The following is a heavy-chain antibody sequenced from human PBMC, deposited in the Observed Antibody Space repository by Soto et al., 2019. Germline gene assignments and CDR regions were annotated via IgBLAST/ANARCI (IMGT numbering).Heavy chain of an antibody. D-gene: IGHD2-8*01. V-gene: IGHV4-4*07. J-gene: IGHJ6*02. CDR2: FYSGGST. CDR3: ASNGYYYYYGMDV. CDR1: VGSLINYK. Sequence: ESLSLTCLVSVGSLINYKLSWIREPAEKGLEWIGRFYSGGSTNYNPSLKSRVTMSVDTSKNQFSLKLTSVTAADTAMYYCASNGYYYYYGMDVWGQGTTVTVSS.